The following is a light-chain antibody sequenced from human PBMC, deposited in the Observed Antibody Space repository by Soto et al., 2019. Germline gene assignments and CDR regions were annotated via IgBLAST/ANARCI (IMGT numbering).Light chain of an antibody. CDR3: VQYSDYPFT. V-gene: IGKV1-5*03. J-gene: IGKJ4*01. CDR2: GAS. Sequence: DIQMTQSPSTLSASVGDRVSITCRASQSLGYGLAWYQQKAGKGPKILIYGASRLENGVPSRFSGSGPGAEYTLTITSLQPDDLATSFCVQYSDYPFTFGGGTKVEI. CDR1: QSLGYG.